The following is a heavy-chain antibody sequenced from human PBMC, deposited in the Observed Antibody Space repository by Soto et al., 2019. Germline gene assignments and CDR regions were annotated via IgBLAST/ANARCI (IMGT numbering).Heavy chain of an antibody. V-gene: IGHV3-21*01. J-gene: IGHJ5*02. Sequence: GGSLRLSCAASGFTFSSYSMNWVRQAPGKGLEWVSSISSSSSYIYYADSVKGRFTISRDNAKNSLYLQMNSLRAEDTAVYYCARAPDYDFWSGYLKQNWFDPWGQGTLVTVSS. CDR3: ARAPDYDFWSGYLKQNWFDP. D-gene: IGHD3-3*01. CDR2: ISSSSSYI. CDR1: GFTFSSYS.